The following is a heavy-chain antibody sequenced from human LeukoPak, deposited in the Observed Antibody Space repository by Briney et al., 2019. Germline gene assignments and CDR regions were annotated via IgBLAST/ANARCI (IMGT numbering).Heavy chain of an antibody. CDR1: GGSISSGGYY. D-gene: IGHD1-26*01. V-gene: IGHV4-31*03. CDR2: IYYSGST. Sequence: TLSLTCTVSGGSISSGGYYWSWIRQHPGKGLEWIGYIYYSGSTYYNPSLKSRVTILVDTSKNQFSLKLSSVTAADTAVYYCASISSGSYREIDYWGQGTLVTVSS. J-gene: IGHJ4*02. CDR3: ASISSGSYREIDY.